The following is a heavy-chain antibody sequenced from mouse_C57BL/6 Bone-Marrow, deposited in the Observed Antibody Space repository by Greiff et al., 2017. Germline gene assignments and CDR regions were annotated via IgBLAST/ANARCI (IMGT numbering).Heavy chain of an antibody. CDR1: GYAFSCSW. CDR3: ARRVITTVVATDWYFDV. V-gene: IGHV1-82*01. CDR2: IYPGAGDT. Sequence: VQLQQSGPELVQPGASVKISCKASGYAFSCSWMNWVKPRPGKGLEWIGRIYPGAGDTNYNGKFKGKVTLAADKSSSTAYMQLSSLASEDAAVYCCARRVITTVVATDWYFDVWGTGTTVTVSS. J-gene: IGHJ1*03. D-gene: IGHD1-1*01.